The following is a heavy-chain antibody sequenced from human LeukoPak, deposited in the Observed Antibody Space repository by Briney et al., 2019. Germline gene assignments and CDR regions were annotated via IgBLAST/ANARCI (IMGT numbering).Heavy chain of an antibody. D-gene: IGHD3-3*01. CDR1: GFTFSSYS. CDR2: ISSSSSTI. Sequence: PRGSLRLSCAASGFTFSSYSMNWVRQAPGKGLEWVSYISSSSSTIYYADSVKGRFTISRDNAKNSLYLQMNSLRAEDTAVYYCTFWSGYYSSVGYYYYMDVWGKGTMVTVSS. CDR3: TFWSGYYSSVGYYYYMDV. J-gene: IGHJ6*03. V-gene: IGHV3-48*01.